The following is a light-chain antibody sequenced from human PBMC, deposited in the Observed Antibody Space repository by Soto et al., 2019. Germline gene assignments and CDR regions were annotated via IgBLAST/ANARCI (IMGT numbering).Light chain of an antibody. Sequence: EIVMTQSPATLAVSPGERATLSCRASQGVSSRLAWYQQKPGQAPRLLIYDVSTRAAHTPARFSSSGSGTEFTLTISSLQSEGFAIYYCQQDTDWPPWTFGQGTKVEIK. V-gene: IGKV3-15*01. CDR3: QQDTDWPPWT. J-gene: IGKJ1*01. CDR1: QGVSSR. CDR2: DVS.